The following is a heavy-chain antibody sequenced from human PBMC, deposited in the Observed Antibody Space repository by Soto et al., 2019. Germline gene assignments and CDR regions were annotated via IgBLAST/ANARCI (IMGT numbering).Heavy chain of an antibody. Sequence: PSETLSLTCPVSGGSISSVDYYWSWIRQPPGKGLEWIGYIYYSGSTYYNPSLKSRLTISVDTSKNQFSLRLSSVTAADTAVYYCVRTQTSVTTYYFDYWGQGTLVTVSS. V-gene: IGHV4-30-4*01. CDR1: GGSISSVDYY. J-gene: IGHJ4*02. CDR3: VRTQTSVTTYYFDY. D-gene: IGHD4-17*01. CDR2: IYYSGST.